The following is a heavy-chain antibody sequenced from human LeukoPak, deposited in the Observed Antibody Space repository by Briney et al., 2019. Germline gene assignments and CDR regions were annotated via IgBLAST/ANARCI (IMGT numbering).Heavy chain of an antibody. Sequence: GGSLRLSCAASGSTFSTYAMSWVRQAPGKGLEWVSTLTGRGGGTYYADSVKGRFAISRGDSKNTLYLQMTSLRAEDTAVYYCAKEGGYYYDSSGHTLSDAFAVGGQGTMVTVSS. J-gene: IGHJ3*01. CDR3: AKEGGYYYDSSGHTLSDAFAV. CDR2: LTGRGGGT. D-gene: IGHD3-22*01. V-gene: IGHV3-23*01. CDR1: GSTFSTYA.